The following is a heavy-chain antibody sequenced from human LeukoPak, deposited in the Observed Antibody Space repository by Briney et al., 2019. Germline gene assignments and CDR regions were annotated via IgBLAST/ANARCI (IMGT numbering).Heavy chain of an antibody. CDR1: GFTFSDSA. D-gene: IGHD1-14*01. CDR2: VSGNGANT. CDR3: AKKSPYGRADY. J-gene: IGHJ4*02. Sequence: GGSLRLSCAASGFTFSDSAMSWVRQAPGKGLEWVSAVSGNGANTYYADSVKGRFTISRDNSKNKLYLQMNSLRAEDTAVYYCAKKSPYGRADYWGQGTLVTVSS. V-gene: IGHV3-23*01.